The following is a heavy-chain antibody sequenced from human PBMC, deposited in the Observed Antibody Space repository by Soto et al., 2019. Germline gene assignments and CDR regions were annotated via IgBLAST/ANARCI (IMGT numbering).Heavy chain of an antibody. CDR2: IWYDGSNK. J-gene: IGHJ4*02. CDR1: GFTFSSYG. Sequence: GSLRLSCAASGFTFSSYGMHWFRQAAGKGFEWVAVIWYDGSNKYYADSVKGRFTISRDNSKNTLYLQMNSLRAEDTAVYYCARNYRYYDFWSGYYGPFDYWGQGTLVTVSS. D-gene: IGHD3-3*01. CDR3: ARNYRYYDFWSGYYGPFDY. V-gene: IGHV3-33*01.